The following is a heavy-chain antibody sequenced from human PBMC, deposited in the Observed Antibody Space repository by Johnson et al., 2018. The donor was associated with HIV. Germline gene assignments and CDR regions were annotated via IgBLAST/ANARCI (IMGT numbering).Heavy chain of an antibody. V-gene: IGHV3-66*02. CDR2: IFSAGDT. D-gene: IGHD5-18*01. Sequence: VQLVESGGGWVQPGGSLRLSCAASGFSFSSSYMTWVRQAPGKGLEWVSVIFSAGDTYYADSVKGRFTISRDNSKNMLYLQMNSLRPDGTAVYYCARDGRDLVTRGGFDIWGPGTVVTVAS. CDR3: ARDGRDLVTRGGFDI. CDR1: GFSFSSSY. J-gene: IGHJ3*02.